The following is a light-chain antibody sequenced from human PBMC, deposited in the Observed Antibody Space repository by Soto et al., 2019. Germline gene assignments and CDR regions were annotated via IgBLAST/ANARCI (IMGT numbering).Light chain of an antibody. V-gene: IGLV1-51*01. J-gene: IGLJ2*01. Sequence: QSVLTQPPSVSAAPGQKVTVSCSGSRSNIGNNYVSWYQHLPGTAPKLLIYDNDKRPSGIPDRFSASKSGTSATLGISGLQSEDEAGYYCAAWDDSLNGPVFGGGTKLTVL. CDR3: AAWDDSLNGPV. CDR1: RSNIGNNY. CDR2: DND.